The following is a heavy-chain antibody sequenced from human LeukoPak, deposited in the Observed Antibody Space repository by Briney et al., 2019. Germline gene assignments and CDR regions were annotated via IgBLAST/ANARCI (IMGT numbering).Heavy chain of an antibody. J-gene: IGHJ4*02. CDR2: IYYSGTT. D-gene: IGHD7-27*01. CDR3: ARGANWGSPDY. V-gene: IGHV4-59*01. Sequence: SETLSLTCTVSGGSISSDYWSWIRQSPGKGLEWIGYIYYSGTTSYSPSLKSRVTISLDTSKNQFSLKLSSVTAADTAVYYCARGANWGSPDYWGQGTLVTVSS. CDR1: GGSISSDY.